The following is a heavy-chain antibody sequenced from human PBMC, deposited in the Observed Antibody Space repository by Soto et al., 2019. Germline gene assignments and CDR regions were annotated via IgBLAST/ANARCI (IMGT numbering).Heavy chain of an antibody. V-gene: IGHV3-30-3*01. CDR3: ARALGYCSSTSCYYYYYGMDV. CDR1: GFTFSSYA. Sequence: GSLRLSCAASGFTFSSYAMHWVRQAPGKGLEWVAVISYDGSNKYYADSVKGRFTISRDNSKNTLYLQMNSLRAEDTAVYYCARALGYCSSTSCYYYYYGMDVWGQGPTVTVSS. J-gene: IGHJ6*02. D-gene: IGHD2-2*01. CDR2: ISYDGSNK.